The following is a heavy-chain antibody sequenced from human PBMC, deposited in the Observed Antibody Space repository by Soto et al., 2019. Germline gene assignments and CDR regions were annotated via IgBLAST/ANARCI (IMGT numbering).Heavy chain of an antibody. CDR3: ARGGTPIDY. V-gene: IGHV4-39*07. Sequence: SETLSLTCTVSGGSIISSSYYWGWIRQPPEKGLVWIGSIYYSGSTYYNPSLKSRVTISVDTSKNQFSLKLSSVTAADTAVYYCARGGTPIDYWGQGTLVTVSS. J-gene: IGHJ4*02. CDR1: GGSIISSSYY. D-gene: IGHD3-16*01. CDR2: IYYSGST.